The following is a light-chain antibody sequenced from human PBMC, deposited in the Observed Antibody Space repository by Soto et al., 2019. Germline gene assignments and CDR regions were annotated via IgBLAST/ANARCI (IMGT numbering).Light chain of an antibody. CDR1: SSDVGGYTY. J-gene: IGLJ1*01. Sequence: QSVLTQPASVSGYPGQSITISFPGTSSDVGGYTYVSWYQQHTGKAPKLMIYEVSNRPSGVSNRCSGSKSGNTASLTNSGLQAEDDADYYCSSSTSSSTPYVFGTGTKVT. CDR3: SSSTSSSTPYV. V-gene: IGLV2-14*01. CDR2: EVS.